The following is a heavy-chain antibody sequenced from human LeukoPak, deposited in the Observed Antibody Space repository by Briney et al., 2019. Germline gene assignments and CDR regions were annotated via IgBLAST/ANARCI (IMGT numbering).Heavy chain of an antibody. Sequence: GGSLRLSCVASGFTFNNYWLHWVRQAPGKGLVWVSGIIFDGSSTRYADSMKGRFTISRDNAKNTLYLQMNSLRAEDTAVYFCARETPVPRAYYLDSWGQGTLVTVSS. V-gene: IGHV3-74*01. CDR3: ARETPVPRAYYLDS. CDR1: GFTFNNYW. J-gene: IGHJ4*02. D-gene: IGHD2-2*01. CDR2: IIFDGSST.